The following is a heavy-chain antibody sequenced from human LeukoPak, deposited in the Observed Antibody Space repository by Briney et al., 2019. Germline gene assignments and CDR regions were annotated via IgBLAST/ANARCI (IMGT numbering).Heavy chain of an antibody. CDR3: ASGVVVVAASPLDGDLSRAADDY. CDR2: INPNSGGT. J-gene: IGHJ4*02. V-gene: IGHV1-2*02. Sequence: ASVKVSCKASGYTFTGYYMHWVRQAPGQGLEWMGWINPNSGGTNYAQKFQGRATMTRDTSISTAYMELSRLRSDDTAVYYCASGVVVVAASPLDGDLSRAADDYWGQGTLVTVSS. D-gene: IGHD2-15*01. CDR1: GYTFTGYY.